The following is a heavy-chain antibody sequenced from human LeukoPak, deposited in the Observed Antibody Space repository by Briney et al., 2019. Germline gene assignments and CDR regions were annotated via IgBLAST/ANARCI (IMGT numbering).Heavy chain of an antibody. CDR1: GFTFSGSA. CDR2: IRSKANSYAT. D-gene: IGHD3-16*02. V-gene: IGHV3-73*01. J-gene: IGHJ4*02. CDR3: TRLTVTFGGVIDDY. Sequence: GGSLRLSCAASGFTFSGSAMHWVHQASGKGLEWVGRIRSKANSYATAYAASVKGRFTISRDDSKNTAYLQMNSLKTEDTAVYYCTRLTVTFGGVIDDYWGQGTLVTVSS.